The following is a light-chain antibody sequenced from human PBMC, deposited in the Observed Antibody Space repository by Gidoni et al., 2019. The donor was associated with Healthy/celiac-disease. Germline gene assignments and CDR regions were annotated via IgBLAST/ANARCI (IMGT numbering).Light chain of an antibody. Sequence: QSALTQPPSASGSPGQSVPISCTGTSSDGGVYNYVSWYQQHPGKAPKSMIYEVSTRPSGVPDRFSGSKSGNTASLTVSGLQADDEADYYCSSYAGSNNSHVVFGGGTKLTVL. V-gene: IGLV2-8*01. CDR2: EVS. J-gene: IGLJ2*01. CDR1: SSDGGVYNY. CDR3: SSYAGSNNSHVV.